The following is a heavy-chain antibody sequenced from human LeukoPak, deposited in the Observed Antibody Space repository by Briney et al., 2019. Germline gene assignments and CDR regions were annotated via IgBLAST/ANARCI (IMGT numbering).Heavy chain of an antibody. CDR3: ARGDGYNSGPFDY. D-gene: IGHD5-24*01. Sequence: KPSETLSLTCSVSGGSISNYYWSWIRQPPGKELEWIGFIYYTGSANYNPSLKSRVTISVDTSKNQFSLKLTSVTAADTAVYYCARGDGYNSGPFDYWGQGTLVTVSS. CDR1: GGSISNYY. J-gene: IGHJ4*02. CDR2: IYYTGSA. V-gene: IGHV4-59*08.